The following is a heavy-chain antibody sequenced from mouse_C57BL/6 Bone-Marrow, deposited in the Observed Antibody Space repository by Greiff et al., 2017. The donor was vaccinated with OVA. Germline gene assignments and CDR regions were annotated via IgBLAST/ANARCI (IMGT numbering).Heavy chain of an antibody. Sequence: EVMLVESEGGLVQPGSSMKLSCTASGFTFSDYYMAWVRQVPEKGLEWVANINYDGSSTYYLDSLKSRFIISRDNAKNILYLQMSSLKSEDTATYYCAREFITTVVATDWYFDGWGTGTTVTVAS. V-gene: IGHV5-16*01. D-gene: IGHD1-1*01. J-gene: IGHJ1*03. CDR2: INYDGSST. CDR1: GFTFSDYY. CDR3: AREFITTVVATDWYFDG.